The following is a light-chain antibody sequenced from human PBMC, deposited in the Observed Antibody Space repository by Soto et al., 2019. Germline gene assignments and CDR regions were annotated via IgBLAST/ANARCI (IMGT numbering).Light chain of an antibody. CDR1: SGHSSYA. V-gene: IGLV4-69*01. CDR2: LNSDDSH. CDR3: QTWGTGIRV. Sequence: QLVLTQPPSASASLGASVKLTCTLSSGHSSYAIAWHQQQPEKGPRYLMKLNSDDSHSKGDGIPDRFSGSSSGAERYLTISSLQSEDEADYYCQTWGTGIRVFGGGTKVTVL. J-gene: IGLJ3*02.